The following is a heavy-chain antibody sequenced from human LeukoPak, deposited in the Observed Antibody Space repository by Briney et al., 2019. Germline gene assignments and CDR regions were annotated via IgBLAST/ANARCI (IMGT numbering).Heavy chain of an antibody. CDR2: ISYDGYNK. CDR3: ARFPGIANVFYYGMDV. J-gene: IGHJ6*02. V-gene: IGHV3-30*03. Sequence: GRSLRLSCAASGFTFSNYGLHWVRQAPGKGLEGVALISYDGYNKNYADSVKGRFAISRDDSKNTLYLQMNSLRVEDTAVYYCARFPGIANVFYYGMDVWGQGTTVTVSS. D-gene: IGHD6-13*01. CDR1: GFTFSNYG.